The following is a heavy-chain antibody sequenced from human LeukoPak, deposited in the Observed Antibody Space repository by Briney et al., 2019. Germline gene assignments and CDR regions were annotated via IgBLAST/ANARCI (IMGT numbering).Heavy chain of an antibody. D-gene: IGHD3-10*01. CDR1: GLTFSSYA. CDR2: IRGSGGNT. J-gene: IGHJ4*02. CDR3: AKDPKLLWFGELFFVY. Sequence: GGSMSLSSAASGLTFSSYAMRWVSPPQGKGMEWDSAIRGSGGNTYYADSVKGRFTIYRDNSKNTLYLQMNSLRAEDTAVYYCAKDPKLLWFGELFFVYWGQGTLVTVSS. V-gene: IGHV3-23*01.